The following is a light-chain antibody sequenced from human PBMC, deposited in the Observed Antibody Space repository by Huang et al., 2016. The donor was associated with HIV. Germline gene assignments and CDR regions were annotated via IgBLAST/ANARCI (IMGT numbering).Light chain of an antibody. V-gene: IGKV3-15*01. CDR1: QSVGSH. CDR2: GAS. J-gene: IGKJ4*01. Sequence: EIVMTQSPASLSVSPGDTVTLSCRASQSVGSHLACDQQKRGQVSRLLIYGASIRATVVPVRFSGGASGTVFVRAGASGTDFSLTIRRLQFEDFAVYYCQQYHNWPLTFGGGTKLEIK. CDR3: QQYHNWPLT.